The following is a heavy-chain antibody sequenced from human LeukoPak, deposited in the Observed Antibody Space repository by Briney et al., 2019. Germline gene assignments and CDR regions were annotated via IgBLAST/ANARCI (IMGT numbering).Heavy chain of an antibody. D-gene: IGHD6-13*01. CDR3: ARALPPRIAAAV. CDR2: INHSGST. CDR1: GGSFSGHY. Sequence: SETLSLTCAVYGGSFSGHYWSWIRQPPGKGLEWIGEINHSGSTNYNPSLKSRVTISVDTSKNQFSLKLSSVTAADTAVYYCARALPPRIAAAVWGQGTLVTVSS. V-gene: IGHV4-34*01. J-gene: IGHJ4*02.